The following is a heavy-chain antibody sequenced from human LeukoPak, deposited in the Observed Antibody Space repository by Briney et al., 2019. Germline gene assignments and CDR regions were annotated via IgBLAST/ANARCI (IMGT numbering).Heavy chain of an antibody. CDR3: ARGQDIVVVPAGDGWFDP. D-gene: IGHD2-2*01. V-gene: IGHV1-69*04. CDR2: IIPILGIA. CDR1: GGTFSSYA. Sequence: SVKVSCKASGGTFSSYAISWVRQAPGQGLEWMGRIIPILGIANYAQEFQGRVTITADKSTSTAYMELSSLRSEDTAVYYCARGQDIVVVPAGDGWFDPWGQGTLVTVSS. J-gene: IGHJ5*02.